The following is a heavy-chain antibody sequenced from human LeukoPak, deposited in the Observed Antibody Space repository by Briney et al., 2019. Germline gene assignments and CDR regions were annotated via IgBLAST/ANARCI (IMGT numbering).Heavy chain of an antibody. CDR2: IYPGDSDT. CDR1: GYIFSTYW. Sequence: GESLQISCKGSGYIFSTYWIGWVRQMPGKGLEWMGIIYPGDSDTRYSPSFQGQVTISADKSISTAYLQWSSLKASDTAMYYCATGDSGYDFPYWGQGTLVTVSS. J-gene: IGHJ4*02. CDR3: ATGDSGYDFPY. D-gene: IGHD5-12*01. V-gene: IGHV5-51*01.